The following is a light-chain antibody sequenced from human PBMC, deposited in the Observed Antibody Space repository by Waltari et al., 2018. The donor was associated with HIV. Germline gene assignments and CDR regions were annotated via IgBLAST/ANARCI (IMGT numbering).Light chain of an antibody. J-gene: IGKJ1*01. Sequence: DIVMTQSPASLAVSLGERVTITCKSSQSVLNSPNNNNYLAWYQQKPGQPPKLLIYWASTRESGVPDRFSGSGSGTDFTLTISSLQAEDFAVYYCQQYYSTPWTFGQGTKVEIK. CDR1: QSVLNSPNNNNY. CDR2: WAS. CDR3: QQYYSTPWT. V-gene: IGKV4-1*01.